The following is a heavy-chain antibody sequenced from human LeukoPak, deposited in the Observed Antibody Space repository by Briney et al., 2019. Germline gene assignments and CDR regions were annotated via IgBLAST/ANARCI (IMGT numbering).Heavy chain of an antibody. V-gene: IGHV3-23*01. CDR3: ANLLHPYSSGDYGY. CDR2: ISGSGGST. Sequence: GGSLRLSCAASGFTFSSYAMSWVRQAPGKGLEWVSAISGSGGSTYYADSVKGRFTISRDNSKNTLYLQMNRLRAEDTSVYYCANLLHPYSSGDYGYWGEGTLVTVYS. D-gene: IGHD6-19*01. J-gene: IGHJ4*02. CDR1: GFTFSSYA.